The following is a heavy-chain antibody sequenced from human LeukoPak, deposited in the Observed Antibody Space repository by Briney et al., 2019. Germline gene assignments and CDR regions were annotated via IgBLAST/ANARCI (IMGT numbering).Heavy chain of an antibody. Sequence: PGGSLRLSCAASGFTFSSYAMSWVRQAPGKGLEWVSAISGSGGNTYYADSVKGRFTISRDNSKNTLYLQMNSLRAEDTAVYYCAKVRVAGHDAFDIWGQGTMVTVSS. CDR1: GFTFSSYA. V-gene: IGHV3-23*01. CDR2: ISGSGGNT. J-gene: IGHJ3*02. CDR3: AKVRVAGHDAFDI. D-gene: IGHD6-19*01.